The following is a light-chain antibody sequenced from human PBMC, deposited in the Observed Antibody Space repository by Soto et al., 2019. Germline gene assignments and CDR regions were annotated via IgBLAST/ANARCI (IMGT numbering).Light chain of an antibody. CDR3: QQSYSTPPYT. V-gene: IGKV1-39*01. Sequence: EIQRIQSACSLSASVGDIVTITCRASQSICSYLNWYQQKPGKAAKLLIYAASSLQSGVPARFGGSGSETDIPPTISSLQPEDFATIYRQQSYSTPPYTFRPGTKVDIK. J-gene: IGKJ3*01. CDR2: AAS. CDR1: QSICSY.